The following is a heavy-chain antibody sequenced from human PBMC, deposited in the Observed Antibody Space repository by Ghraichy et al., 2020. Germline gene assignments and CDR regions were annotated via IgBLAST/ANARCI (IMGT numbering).Heavy chain of an antibody. CDR1: GFTFSSYA. V-gene: IGHV3-23*01. D-gene: IGHD3-10*01. Sequence: GGSLRLSCAASGFTFSSYAMSWVRQAPGKGLEWVSTISGSGDTTYYADSVKGRFTISRDNSKNTLYLQMNSLRAEDTAVFCCAKQSTMVEGRFGPWGQGTRVTLSS. J-gene: IGHJ5*02. CDR2: ISGSGDTT. CDR3: AKQSTMVEGRFGP.